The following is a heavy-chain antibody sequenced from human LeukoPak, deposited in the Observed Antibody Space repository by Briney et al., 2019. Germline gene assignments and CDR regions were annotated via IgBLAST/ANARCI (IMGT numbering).Heavy chain of an antibody. V-gene: IGHV4-38-2*02. Sequence: SETLSLTCTVSGYSISSGYFWGWIRQPPGKGLEWIGSIYHSGTTYYNPSLKSRVTISVDTSRNQFSLKLNSVTAADTAVYYCAKSNGYGLIDIWGQGTMVTVSS. D-gene: IGHD3-22*01. J-gene: IGHJ3*02. CDR1: GYSISSGYF. CDR3: AKSNGYGLIDI. CDR2: IYHSGTT.